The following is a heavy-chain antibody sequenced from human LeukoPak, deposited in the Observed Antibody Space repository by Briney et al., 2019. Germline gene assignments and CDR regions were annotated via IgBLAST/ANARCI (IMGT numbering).Heavy chain of an antibody. CDR1: GVTFSSDA. V-gene: IGHV3-23*01. CDR2: LFGGGGST. CDR3: AKESGYSGYDERSIDY. Sequence: GGALRLSCAASGVTFSSDAMSWVRQAPGEGLGWGSALFGGGGSTYYADSVRRRGTISRDKFKNTLYLQMNSLRAEDTAVYYCAKESGYSGYDERSIDYWGQGTLVTVSS. D-gene: IGHD5-12*01. J-gene: IGHJ4*02.